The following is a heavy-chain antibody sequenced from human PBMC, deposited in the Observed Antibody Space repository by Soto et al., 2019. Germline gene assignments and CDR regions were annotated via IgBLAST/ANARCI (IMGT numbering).Heavy chain of an antibody. CDR3: ARSDSGSYFSSYYYYYYGMDV. D-gene: IGHD1-26*01. V-gene: IGHV1-69*13. CDR2: IIPIFGTA. CDR1: GGTFSSYA. Sequence: ASVKVSCKASGGTFSSYAISWVRQAPGQGLEWMGGIIPIFGTANYAQKFQGRVTITADESTSTAYMELSSLRSEDTAVYYCARSDSGSYFSSYYYYYYGMDVWGQGTTVTVSS. J-gene: IGHJ6*02.